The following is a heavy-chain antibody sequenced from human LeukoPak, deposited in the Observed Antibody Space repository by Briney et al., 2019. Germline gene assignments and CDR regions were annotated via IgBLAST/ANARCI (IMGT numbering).Heavy chain of an antibody. CDR3: ARGYLRFRSSGYYYIFDY. CDR2: INHSGST. CDR1: GGSFSGYY. D-gene: IGHD3-22*01. Sequence: NPSETLSLTCAVYGGSFSGYYWSWIRQPPGKGLEWIGEINHSGSTNYNPSLKSRVTISVDTSKNQFSLKLSSVTAADTAVYYYARGYLRFRSSGYYYIFDYWGQGTLVTVSS. V-gene: IGHV4-34*01. J-gene: IGHJ4*02.